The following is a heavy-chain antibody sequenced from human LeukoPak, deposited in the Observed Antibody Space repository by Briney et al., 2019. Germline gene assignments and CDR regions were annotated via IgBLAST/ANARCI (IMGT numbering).Heavy chain of an antibody. D-gene: IGHD6-19*01. V-gene: IGHV3-23*01. CDR2: VGTSADT. CDR1: GFTFSSYA. CDR3: VRDLGAVAGTNDY. Sequence: PGGPLRLSCLASGFTFSSYAMDWVRQAPGQGLQWVSAVGTSADTYYADSVRGRFTISRDNSKNTLYLQMDSLRAEDTAVYYCVRDLGAVAGTNDYWGQGTLVTVSS. J-gene: IGHJ4*02.